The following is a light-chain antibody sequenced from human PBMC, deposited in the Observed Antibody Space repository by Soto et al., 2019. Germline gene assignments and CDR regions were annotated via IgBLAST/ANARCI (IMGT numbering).Light chain of an antibody. J-gene: IGKJ4*01. V-gene: IGKV3-20*01. CDR2: GSS. Sequence: EIVLTQSPGTLSLSPGERATLFCRASQTISRSYIAWYQHKPGQAPRLRVYGSSIRATGIPDRFSGSGSGTEFSLIIRRVEPEDSAVYYCQQCGTPPLTFGGVTKVEIK. CDR3: QQCGTPPLT. CDR1: QTISRSY.